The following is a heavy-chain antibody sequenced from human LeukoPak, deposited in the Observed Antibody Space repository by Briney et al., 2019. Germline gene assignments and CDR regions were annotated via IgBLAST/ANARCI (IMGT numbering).Heavy chain of an antibody. CDR1: GFTFSSYG. V-gene: IGHV3-30*02. CDR2: IRYDGSNK. Sequence: GGSLRLSCAASGFTFSSYGMHWVRQAPGKGLEWVAFIRYDGSNKYYADSVKGRFTISRDNSKNTLYLQMNSLRAEDTAVYYCAKLAPDYDILTGYFGGFDYWGQGTLVTVSS. J-gene: IGHJ4*02. D-gene: IGHD3-9*01. CDR3: AKLAPDYDILTGYFGGFDY.